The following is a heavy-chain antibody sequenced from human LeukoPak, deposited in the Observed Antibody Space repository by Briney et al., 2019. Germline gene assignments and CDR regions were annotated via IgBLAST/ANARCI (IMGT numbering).Heavy chain of an antibody. D-gene: IGHD1-26*01. CDR2: IYTSGST. CDR3: ARGDSGSYFPFDY. V-gene: IGHV4-61*02. CDR1: GGSISSGSYY. J-gene: IGHJ4*02. Sequence: SQTLSLTCTVSGGSISSGSYYWSWIRQPAGKGLEWIGRIYTSGSTNYNPSLKSRVTISVDTSKNQFSLKLSSVTAADTAVYYCARGDSGSYFPFDYWGQGTLVTVSS.